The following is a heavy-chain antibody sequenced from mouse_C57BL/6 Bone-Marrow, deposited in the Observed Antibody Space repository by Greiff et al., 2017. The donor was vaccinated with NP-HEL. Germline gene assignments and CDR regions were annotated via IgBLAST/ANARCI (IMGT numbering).Heavy chain of an antibody. CDR3: ARDRSTMVTPFAY. CDR1: GFTFSSYA. CDR2: ISDGGSYT. D-gene: IGHD2-2*01. J-gene: IGHJ3*01. V-gene: IGHV5-4*01. Sequence: EVKVEESGGGLVKPGGSLKLSCAASGFTFSSYAMSWVRQTPEKRLEWVATISDGGSYTYYPDNVKGRFTISRDNAKNNLYLLMSHLKSEDTAMYYCARDRSTMVTPFAYWGQGTLVTVSA.